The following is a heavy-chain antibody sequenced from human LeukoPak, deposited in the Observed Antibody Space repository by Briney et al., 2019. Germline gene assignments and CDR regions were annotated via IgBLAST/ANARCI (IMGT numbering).Heavy chain of an antibody. J-gene: IGHJ5*02. V-gene: IGHV3-53*01. CDR3: VRGWQQLGS. CDR2: VYGSGRT. Sequence: GGSLRLSCAASGFTVSSNYMSWVRQAPGKGLEWVAVVYGSGRTYSADSVRGRFIISRDNSKNTLYLQMNSLTAEDTAVYYCVRGWQQLGSWGRGTLVTVSS. CDR1: GFTVSSNY. D-gene: IGHD1-1*01.